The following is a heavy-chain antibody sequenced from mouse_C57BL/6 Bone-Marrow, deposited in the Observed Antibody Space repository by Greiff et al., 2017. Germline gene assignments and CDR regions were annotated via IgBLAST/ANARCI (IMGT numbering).Heavy chain of an antibody. CDR1: GYTFTSYW. J-gene: IGHJ3*01. V-gene: IGHV1-55*01. CDR2: IYPGSGST. D-gene: IGHD1-1*01. CDR3: AREGLYYGSRGFAY. Sequence: QVQLQQPGAELVKPGASVKMSCKASGYTFTSYWITWVKQRPGQGLEWIGDIYPGSGSTNYNEKFKSKATLTVDTSSSTAYRQLSSLTSEDSAVYYCAREGLYYGSRGFAYWGQGTLVTVSA.